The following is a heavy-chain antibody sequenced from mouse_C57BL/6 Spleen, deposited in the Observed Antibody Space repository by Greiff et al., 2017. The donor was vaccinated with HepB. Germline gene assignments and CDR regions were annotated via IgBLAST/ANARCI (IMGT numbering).Heavy chain of an antibody. CDR2: IDPETGGT. Sequence: VQLVESGAELVRPGASVTLSCKASGYTFTDYEMHWVKQTPVHGLEWIGAIDPETGGTAYNQKFKGKAILTADKSSSTAYMELRSLTSEDSAVYYCTRSYYGSSWGYFDYWGQGTTLTVSS. J-gene: IGHJ2*01. CDR1: GYTFTDYE. V-gene: IGHV1-15*01. CDR3: TRSYYGSSWGYFDY. D-gene: IGHD1-1*01.